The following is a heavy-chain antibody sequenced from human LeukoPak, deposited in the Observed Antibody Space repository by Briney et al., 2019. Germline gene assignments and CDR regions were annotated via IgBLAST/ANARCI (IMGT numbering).Heavy chain of an antibody. CDR2: IRSDSSYI. V-gene: IGHV3-30*02. CDR1: GFTFSNYG. J-gene: IGHJ4*02. Sequence: GGSLRLSCAPSGFTFSNYGMHWVRQAPGTGLEWVAVIRSDSSYIYYLESVKGRFTISRDNSKNTLYLQMHSLRPEDTALYYCVKDPSGAAASGSFDLRGQGTLVTVSP. CDR3: VKDPSGAAASGSFDL. D-gene: IGHD6-13*01.